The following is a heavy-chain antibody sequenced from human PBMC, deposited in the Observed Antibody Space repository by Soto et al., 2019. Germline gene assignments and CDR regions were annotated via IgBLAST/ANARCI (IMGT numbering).Heavy chain of an antibody. J-gene: IGHJ4*02. CDR2: IKLDGSSQ. CDR1: GFSIANYW. Sequence: EVQLVESGGGLVQPGGSLRLSCAASGFSIANYWMNWVRQAPGKGLEWVGNIKLDGSSQYYLGSVRGRFTISRDNAHNSLYLQMNTLRAEDTAIYYCARLESGSLDSWGQGTLVTVSS. V-gene: IGHV3-7*01. D-gene: IGHD1-26*01. CDR3: ARLESGSLDS.